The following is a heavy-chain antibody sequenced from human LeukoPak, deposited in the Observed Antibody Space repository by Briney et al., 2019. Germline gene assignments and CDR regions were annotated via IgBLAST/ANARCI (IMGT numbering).Heavy chain of an antibody. CDR2: MKSKTVGGTT. Sequence: GGSLRLSCPSLEFIFSKAWLAGVGQPPGRGWEGVGLMKSKTVGGTTDYAAPVKGRFTISRDDSKNTLYLQMNSLKTEDTAVYYCTTLTYDSSGYHNPPLDYWGQGTLVTVSS. V-gene: IGHV3-15*05. CDR3: TTLTYDSSGYHNPPLDY. D-gene: IGHD3-22*01. CDR1: EFIFSKAW. J-gene: IGHJ4*02.